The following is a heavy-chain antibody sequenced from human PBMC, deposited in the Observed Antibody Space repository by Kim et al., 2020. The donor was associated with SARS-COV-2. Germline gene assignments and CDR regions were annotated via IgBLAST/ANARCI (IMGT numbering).Heavy chain of an antibody. Sequence: SVKGRFTISRDDSNGVAYLKMSSLKPEDTAVYYCTRLSSYYFDKWGQGTLVTVSS. D-gene: IGHD6-6*01. CDR3: TRLSSYYFDK. J-gene: IGHJ4*02. V-gene: IGHV3-49*02.